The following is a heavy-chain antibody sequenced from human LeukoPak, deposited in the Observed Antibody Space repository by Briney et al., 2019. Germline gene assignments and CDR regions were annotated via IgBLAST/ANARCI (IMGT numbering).Heavy chain of an antibody. V-gene: IGHV4-39*07. D-gene: IGHD3-3*01. CDR2: IYHSGST. CDR3: ARPYYDFWSGYTAYFDY. J-gene: IGHJ4*02. CDR1: GGSISSSSYY. Sequence: PSETLSLTCTVSGGSISSSSYYWGWIRHPPGKGLVWIGSIYHSGSTYYNPSLKSRVTISVDTSKNQFSLKLSSVTAADTAVYYCARPYYDFWSGYTAYFDYWGQGTLVTVSS.